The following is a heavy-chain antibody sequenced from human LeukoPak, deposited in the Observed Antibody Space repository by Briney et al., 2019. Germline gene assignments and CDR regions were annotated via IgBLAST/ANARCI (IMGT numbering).Heavy chain of an antibody. V-gene: IGHV4-39*01. CDR2: IYYSGST. D-gene: IGHD3-3*01. CDR3: ARHLDYDFWSGYSRWFDP. J-gene: IGHJ5*02. Sequence: ASETLSLTCTVSGGSISSSSYYWGWIRQPPGKGLEWIGSIYYSGSTYYNPSLKSRVTISVDTSKNQFSLKLSSVTAADTAVYYCARHLDYDFWSGYSRWFDPWGQGTLVTVSS. CDR1: GGSISSSSYY.